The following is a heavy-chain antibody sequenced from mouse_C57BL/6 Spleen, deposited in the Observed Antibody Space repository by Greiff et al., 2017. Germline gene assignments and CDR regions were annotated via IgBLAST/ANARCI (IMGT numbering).Heavy chain of an antibody. V-gene: IGHV1-7*01. CDR2: INPSSGST. CDR3: ARTGDGLDFDV. J-gene: IGHJ1*03. D-gene: IGHD2-3*01. CDR1: GYTFTSYW. Sequence: VQLQQSGAELAKPGASVKLSCKASGYTFTSYWMHWVKQRPGQGLEWIGYINPSSGSTKYNQKFKDKATLTADKSSSTAYMQLSSLTYEDSAVXYCARTGDGLDFDVWGTGTTVTVSS.